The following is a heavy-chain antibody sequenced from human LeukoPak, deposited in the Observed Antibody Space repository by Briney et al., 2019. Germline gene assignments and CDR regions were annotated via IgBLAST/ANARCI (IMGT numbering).Heavy chain of an antibody. CDR2: IYYSGST. V-gene: IGHV4-31*03. Sequence: SQTLSLTCTVSGGSISSGGYYWSWIRQHPGKGLEWIGYIYYSGSTYYNPSLKSRVTISVDTSKNQFSLKLSSVTAADTAVYYCARDSIYYGSGSYTSRAFDIWGQGTMVTVSS. D-gene: IGHD3-10*01. CDR3: ARDSIYYGSGSYTSRAFDI. CDR1: GGSISSGGYY. J-gene: IGHJ3*02.